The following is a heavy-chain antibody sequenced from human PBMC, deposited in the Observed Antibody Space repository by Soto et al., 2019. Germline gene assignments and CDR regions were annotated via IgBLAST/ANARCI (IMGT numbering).Heavy chain of an antibody. CDR2: IKQDGSEK. D-gene: IGHD3-3*01. CDR1: GFTFSSYW. J-gene: IGHJ5*02. Sequence: PGGSLILSCAASGFTFSSYWMSWVRQAPGKGLEWVANIKQDGSEKYYVDSVKGRFTISRDNAKNSLYLQMNSLRAEDTAVYYCAREYYYDLWSGYYEDRFDPWGTGTMATVSS. CDR3: AREYYYDLWSGYYEDRFDP. V-gene: IGHV3-7*03.